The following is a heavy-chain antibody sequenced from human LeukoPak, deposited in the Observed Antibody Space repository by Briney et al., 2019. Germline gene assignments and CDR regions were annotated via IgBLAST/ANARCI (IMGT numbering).Heavy chain of an antibody. CDR3: ARGTGEGYTYGRYYFDY. J-gene: IGHJ4*02. V-gene: IGHV1-2*02. CDR2: INPNSGVT. Sequence: APVKVSCKASRCTFTGYYMHWVRQAPGQGLEWMGWINPNSGVTDYAQNFQGRVTMTRDTSISTAYVELSRLRPDDTAVYYCARGTGEGYTYGRYYFDYWGQGTLVTASS. D-gene: IGHD5-18*01. CDR1: RCTFTGYY.